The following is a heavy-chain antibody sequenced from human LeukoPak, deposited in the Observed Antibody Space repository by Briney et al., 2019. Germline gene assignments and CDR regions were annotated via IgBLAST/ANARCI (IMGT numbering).Heavy chain of an antibody. CDR2: IYYTGST. CDR1: GASISGSGYY. Sequence: SETLSLTCAVSGASISGSGYYLGWIRQPPGKGLEWIGNIYYTGSTYYNASLQSRVTMSVDTSKNQFSLKLSSVTAADTAVYYCARATYYYDSSGYYRGYYFDYWGQGTLVTVSS. D-gene: IGHD3-22*01. CDR3: ARATYYYDSSGYYRGYYFDY. V-gene: IGHV4-39*07. J-gene: IGHJ4*02.